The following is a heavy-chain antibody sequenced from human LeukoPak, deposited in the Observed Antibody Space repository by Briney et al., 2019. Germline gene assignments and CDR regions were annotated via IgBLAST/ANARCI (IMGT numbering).Heavy chain of an antibody. J-gene: IGHJ2*01. Sequence: SETLSLTCTVSGGSISSYYWSWTRQPAGKGLEWIGRIDTSGNTNYKPSLKSRVTMSVDTSKNQFSLKLSSVTAADTAVYYCAGYGNYWDWYFDLWGRGTLVTVSS. CDR2: IDTSGNT. CDR3: AGYGNYWDWYFDL. CDR1: GGSISSYY. V-gene: IGHV4-4*07. D-gene: IGHD4-11*01.